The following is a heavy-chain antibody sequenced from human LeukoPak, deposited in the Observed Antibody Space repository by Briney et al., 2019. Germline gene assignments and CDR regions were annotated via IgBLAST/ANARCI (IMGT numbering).Heavy chain of an antibody. V-gene: IGHV3-30*02. J-gene: IGHJ6*02. CDR2: IPYDGSNK. Sequence: AGGSLRLSCAASGFTFSSYGIHWVRQAPGKGLEWVTFIPYDGSNKFYADSVKGRFTIPRDNSKNTLYLQMNSLRPEDTAVYYCAKGFGEFSYYYYGMDVWGQGTTVTVSS. CDR1: GFTFSSYG. D-gene: IGHD3-10*01. CDR3: AKGFGEFSYYYYGMDV.